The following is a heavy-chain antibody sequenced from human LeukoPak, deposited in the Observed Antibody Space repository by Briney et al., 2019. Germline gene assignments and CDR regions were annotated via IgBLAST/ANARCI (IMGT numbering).Heavy chain of an antibody. CDR3: ARVPVSSGWPYYFDY. CDR2: IRSKAYGGTT. J-gene: IGHJ4*02. V-gene: IGHV3-49*03. D-gene: IGHD6-19*01. Sequence: GGSLRLSCTASGFTFGDYAMSWFRQAPGKGLEWVGFIRSKAYGGTTEYAASVKGRFTISRDDSKSIAYLQMNSLKTEDTAVYYCARVPVSSGWPYYFDYWGQGTLVTVSS. CDR1: GFTFGDYA.